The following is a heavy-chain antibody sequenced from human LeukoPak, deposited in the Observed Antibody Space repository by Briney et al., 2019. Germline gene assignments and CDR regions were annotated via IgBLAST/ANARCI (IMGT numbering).Heavy chain of an antibody. D-gene: IGHD3-22*01. CDR2: ISWNSGSI. Sequence: GGSLRLSCAASGFTVSSNYMSWVRQAPGKGLEWVSGISWNSGSIDYADSVKGRFTISRDNAKNSLYLQMNSLRAEDTALYYCAKDARRYYYDSSGYHDYWGQGTLVTVSS. CDR3: AKDARRYYYDSSGYHDY. J-gene: IGHJ4*02. V-gene: IGHV3-9*01. CDR1: GFTVSSNY.